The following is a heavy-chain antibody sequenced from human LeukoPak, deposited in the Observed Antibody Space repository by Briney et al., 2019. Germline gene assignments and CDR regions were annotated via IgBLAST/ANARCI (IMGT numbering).Heavy chain of an antibody. Sequence: GGSLRLSCTASGFTFGDYAMSWIRQAPGKGLEWVGFIRSKAYGETADYAASVKGRFIISRDDSKAIAYLQMNSLKTEDTAVYHCTRDRGAYNLYDYWGQGTLVTVSS. D-gene: IGHD1-1*01. V-gene: IGHV3-49*03. CDR3: TRDRGAYNLYDY. CDR2: IRSKAYGETA. J-gene: IGHJ4*02. CDR1: GFTFGDYA.